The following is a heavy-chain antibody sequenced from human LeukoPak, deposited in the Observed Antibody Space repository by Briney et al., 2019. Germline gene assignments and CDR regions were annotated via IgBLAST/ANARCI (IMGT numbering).Heavy chain of an antibody. Sequence: KSSETLSLTCAVSGFSISSGYYWGWIRQPPGKGLEWIGSFYRGSTYYNPSLKSRVTISIDTSKNQFSLKLSSVNAADTAVYYCARQDRWFDPWGQGTLVTVSS. D-gene: IGHD1-14*01. J-gene: IGHJ5*02. CDR2: FYRGST. V-gene: IGHV4-38-2*01. CDR3: ARQDRWFDP. CDR1: GFSISSGYY.